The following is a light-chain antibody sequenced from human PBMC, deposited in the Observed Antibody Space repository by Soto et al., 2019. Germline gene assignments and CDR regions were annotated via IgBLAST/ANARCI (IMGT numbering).Light chain of an antibody. CDR3: ISYTSSSTFVL. CDR2: EVN. Sequence: QSALTQPPSVSGSPGQSVTISCTGTGSDVGYYNRVSWYQQPPGTAPKLIIYEVNNRPSGVPGRFSGSKSGNTASLTISGLQAEDEADYYCISYTSSSTFVLFGGGTKLTVL. CDR1: GSDVGYYNR. J-gene: IGLJ2*01. V-gene: IGLV2-18*02.